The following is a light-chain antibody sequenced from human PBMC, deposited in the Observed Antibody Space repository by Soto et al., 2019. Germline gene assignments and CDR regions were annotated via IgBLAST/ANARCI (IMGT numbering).Light chain of an antibody. J-gene: IGKJ3*01. CDR1: QSVSSSY. Sequence: EIVLTQSPGTLSLSPGERATLSCRASQSVSSSYLAWYQQKPGQAPRLLIYGASSRATGIPDRFSGSGSGTDFTLTISRLVPEDFAVYYCQQYGSSPQFTFGRGNKVDIK. V-gene: IGKV3-20*01. CDR3: QQYGSSPQFT. CDR2: GAS.